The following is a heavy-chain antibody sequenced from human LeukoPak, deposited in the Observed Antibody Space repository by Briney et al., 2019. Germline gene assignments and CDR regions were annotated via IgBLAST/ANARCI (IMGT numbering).Heavy chain of an antibody. Sequence: PGGSLRLSCAASGFTFSSYGMHWVRQAPGKGLEWVAFIRYDGSNKYYADSVKGRFTISRDNSKNTLYLQMNSLRAEDTAVYYCAKDDEYSSSLGEQQLVWGQGTLVTVSS. D-gene: IGHD6-13*01. CDR1: GFTFSSYG. V-gene: IGHV3-30*02. J-gene: IGHJ4*02. CDR2: IRYDGSNK. CDR3: AKDDEYSSSLGEQQLV.